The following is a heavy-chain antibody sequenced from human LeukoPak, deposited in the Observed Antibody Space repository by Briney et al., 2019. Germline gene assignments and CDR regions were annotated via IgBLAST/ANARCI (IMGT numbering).Heavy chain of an antibody. CDR2: IYYSGST. CDR1: GGSISSSSYY. D-gene: IGHD2-2*01. V-gene: IGHV4-39*01. Sequence: PSETLSLTCTVSGGSISSSSYYWGWIRQPPGKGLEWIGSIYYSGSTYYNPSLKSRVTISVDTSKNQFSLKLSSVTAAGTAVYYCASLKTVPAATMYYYYGMDVWGQGTTVTVSS. J-gene: IGHJ6*02. CDR3: ASLKTVPAATMYYYYGMDV.